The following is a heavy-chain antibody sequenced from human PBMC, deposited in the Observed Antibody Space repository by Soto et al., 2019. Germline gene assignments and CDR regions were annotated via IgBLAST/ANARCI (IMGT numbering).Heavy chain of an antibody. J-gene: IGHJ2*01. CDR3: AHVFFYADYDPYLHL. CDR1: GFSLTTTAVG. D-gene: IGHD4-17*01. CDR2: IYWNDNE. V-gene: IGHV2-5*01. Sequence: QITLKESAPPLVMPTQTLTLTCSFSGFSLTTTAVGVGWIRQPPGKALEWLALIYWNDNEHYSPSLRSRLSITNEATKNHVVPRTTDMDPVDTATYYCAHVFFYADYDPYLHLWGRGTPDTVSS.